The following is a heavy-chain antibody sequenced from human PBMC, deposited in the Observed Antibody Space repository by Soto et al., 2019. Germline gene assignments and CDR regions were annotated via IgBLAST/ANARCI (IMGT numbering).Heavy chain of an antibody. Sequence: EVQLLETGGGLVQPGGSLRLSCAASGFTFSSYAMSWVRQAPGKGLEWVSAISGSGGSTYYADSVKGRFTISRDNSKNTLYLQMNSLRAEDTAVYYCAKDLDLYSSSTYFDYWGQGTLVTVSS. V-gene: IGHV3-23*01. J-gene: IGHJ4*02. D-gene: IGHD6-6*01. CDR2: ISGSGGST. CDR1: GFTFSSYA. CDR3: AKDLDLYSSSTYFDY.